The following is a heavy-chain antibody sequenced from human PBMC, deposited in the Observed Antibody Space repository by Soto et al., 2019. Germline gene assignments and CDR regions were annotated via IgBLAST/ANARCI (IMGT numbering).Heavy chain of an antibody. CDR1: GYTFSNYG. CDR2: ISGYNGLT. V-gene: IGHV1-18*04. Sequence: QVQLVQSGDEVKKSGASVKVSCKASGYTFSNYGISWVRQAPGQGLEWMGWISGYNGLTAYVQSVQGRVTMTIDTPTRTAFMELTSLRSNDTAVYYCARDEGIRGFDSWGPGTLVTVSS. J-gene: IGHJ4*02. D-gene: IGHD3-10*01. CDR3: ARDEGIRGFDS.